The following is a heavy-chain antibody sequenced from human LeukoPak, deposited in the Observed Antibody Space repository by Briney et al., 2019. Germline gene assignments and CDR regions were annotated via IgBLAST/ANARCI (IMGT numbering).Heavy chain of an antibody. CDR1: GFSFSSSA. CDR3: ARDAKEVTGYYYYYYMDV. V-gene: IGHV3-30*02. J-gene: IGHJ6*03. D-gene: IGHD2-21*02. CDR2: IHYDGNNK. Sequence: GGSLRLSCAASGFSFSSSAMHWVRQAPGKGLDWVAFIHYDGNNKYYADSVKGRFTISRDNSKNTVYLQMNSLRAEDTAVYYCARDAKEVTGYYYYYYMDVWGKGTTVTISS.